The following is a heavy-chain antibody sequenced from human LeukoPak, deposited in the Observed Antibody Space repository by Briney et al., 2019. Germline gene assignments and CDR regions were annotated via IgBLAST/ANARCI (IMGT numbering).Heavy chain of an antibody. Sequence: SETLSLTCTVSGGSISSYYWSWVRQPAGKGLEWVGRIYTSGSTNYNPSLKRRVTISVDTSKNQFPLKLSSVTAAATAVYYCARDHSARSSGFTWFPPSGQGTLVTVSS. D-gene: IGHD6-19*01. J-gene: IGHJ5*02. CDR1: GGSISSYY. V-gene: IGHV4-4*07. CDR3: ARDHSARSSGFTWFPP. CDR2: IYTSGST.